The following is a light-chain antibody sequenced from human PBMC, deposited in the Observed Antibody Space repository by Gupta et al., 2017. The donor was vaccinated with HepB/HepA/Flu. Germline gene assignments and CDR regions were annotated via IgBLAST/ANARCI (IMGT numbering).Light chain of an antibody. Sequence: HSALTQPASVSGSPGRSITISCIGTSSDVGDYNYVSWYQQLPGKAPKLIIYDVSSRPSGVSNRFSGSKSANTASLSISGLQAEDEADYYCSSYTAITRSVIFGGGTKLTVL. CDR1: SSDVGDYNY. J-gene: IGLJ2*01. CDR3: SSYTAITRSVI. V-gene: IGLV2-14*03. CDR2: DVS.